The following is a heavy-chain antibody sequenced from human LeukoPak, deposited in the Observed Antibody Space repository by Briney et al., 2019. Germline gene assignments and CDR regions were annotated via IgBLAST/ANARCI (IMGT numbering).Heavy chain of an antibody. CDR3: ANLAAAGMDY. J-gene: IGHJ4*02. Sequence: GGSLRLSCAASGFTFSSYSMNWVRQAPGKGLEWVSYISSRSSTIYYADSVKGRFTISRDNATNSLYLQMNSLRAEDTAVYYCANLAAAGMDYWGQGTLVTVSS. V-gene: IGHV3-48*04. D-gene: IGHD6-13*01. CDR1: GFTFSSYS. CDR2: ISSRSSTI.